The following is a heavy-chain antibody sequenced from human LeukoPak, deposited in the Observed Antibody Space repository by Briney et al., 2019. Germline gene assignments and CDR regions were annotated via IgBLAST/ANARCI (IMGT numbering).Heavy chain of an antibody. CDR2: IYYSGST. CDR3: ARSVHNWNDYFGY. CDR1: GGSISSYY. V-gene: IGHV4-59*01. J-gene: IGHJ4*01. Sequence: SETLSLTCTVSGGSISSYYWSCIRQPPGKGLEWIGYIYYSGSTNYNPSLKSRVTISVDTSKNQFSLKLSSVTAADTAVYYCARSVHNWNDYFGYWGQGTLVTVSS. D-gene: IGHD1-20*01.